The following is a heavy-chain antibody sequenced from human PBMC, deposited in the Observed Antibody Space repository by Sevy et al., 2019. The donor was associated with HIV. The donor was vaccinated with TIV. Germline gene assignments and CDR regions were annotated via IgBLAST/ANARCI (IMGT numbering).Heavy chain of an antibody. D-gene: IGHD1-26*01. Sequence: GGSLRLSCAASGFTFDDYGMSWVRQAPGKGLEWVSGINWNGGSTGYADSVKGRFTISRDNAKNSLYLQMNSLRAEDTALYHCGRVNSLREQPENYYYYMDVWGKGTTVTVSS. CDR1: GFTFDDYG. CDR3: GRVNSLREQPENYYYYMDV. V-gene: IGHV3-20*01. CDR2: INWNGGST. J-gene: IGHJ6*03.